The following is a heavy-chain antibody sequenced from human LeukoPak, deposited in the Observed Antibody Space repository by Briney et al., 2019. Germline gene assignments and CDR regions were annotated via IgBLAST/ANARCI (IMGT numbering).Heavy chain of an antibody. D-gene: IGHD3-9*01. J-gene: IGHJ4*02. CDR2: IYHSGST. V-gene: IGHV4-4*02. CDR1: GGSISSSNW. Sequence: PSETLSLTCAVSGGSISSSNWWSWVRQPPGKGLEWIGEIYHSGSTNYNPSLKSRVTISVDKSKNQFSLKLSSVTAADTAVYYCARSNYDILTGYPRTHFDYWGQGTLVTVSS. CDR3: ARSNYDILTGYPRTHFDY.